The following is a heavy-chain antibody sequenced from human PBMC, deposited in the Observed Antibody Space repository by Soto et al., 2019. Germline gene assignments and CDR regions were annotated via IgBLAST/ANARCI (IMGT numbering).Heavy chain of an antibody. Sequence: SETLSLTCAVSGGSISSSNWWSWVRQPPGKGLEWIGEIYHSGSTNYNPSLKSRVTISVDESKNQFSLKLSSVTAADTAVYYCARSDSGWYDYYYYGMDVWGQGTTVTVSS. V-gene: IGHV4-4*02. CDR1: GGSISSSNW. J-gene: IGHJ6*02. CDR2: IYHSGST. CDR3: ARSDSGWYDYYYYGMDV. D-gene: IGHD6-19*01.